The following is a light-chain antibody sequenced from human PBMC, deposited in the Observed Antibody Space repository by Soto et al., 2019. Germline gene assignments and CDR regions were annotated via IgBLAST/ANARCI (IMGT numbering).Light chain of an antibody. J-gene: IGKJ4*01. CDR2: GSS. V-gene: IGKV1-12*01. Sequence: DIQMTQSPPSVSVSVGDRVTITCRASQGIDNWLAWYQQKPGKAPKLLMYGSSNLESGVPSRFSGSRSGTDFTLTISRLQPEDFATYYCQQAKDFPLTFGGGTKVEIK. CDR3: QQAKDFPLT. CDR1: QGIDNW.